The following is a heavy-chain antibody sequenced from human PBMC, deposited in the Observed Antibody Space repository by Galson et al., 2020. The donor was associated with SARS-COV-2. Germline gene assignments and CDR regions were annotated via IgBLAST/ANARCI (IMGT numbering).Heavy chain of an antibody. D-gene: IGHD3-22*01. V-gene: IGHV4-38-2*02. Sequence: SASLSLTCTVSGYSVSTTNNHGWVRQPPGRRLAWIGSVYPSGNNYYTPSLKSRVTISVDTSKNQFSLRLDSVTAADTALYYCARQGVNMIVRVTGPGWYFDLWGRGTLVTVSS. CDR2: VYPSGNN. J-gene: IGHJ2*01. CDR3: ARQGVNMIVRVTGPGWYFDL. CDR1: GYSVSTTNN.